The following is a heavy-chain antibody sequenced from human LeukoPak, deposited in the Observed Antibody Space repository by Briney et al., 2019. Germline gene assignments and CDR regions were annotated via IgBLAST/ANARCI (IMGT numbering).Heavy chain of an antibody. CDR1: GFTFSNYW. V-gene: IGHV3-7*01. J-gene: IGHJ4*02. Sequence: GGSLRLSCAASGFTFSNYWMSWVRQAPGKGLEWVAHINKDGSEKYYVDSVKGRFTISRDNAKNSLYLRMNSLRAEDTAVYYCARDKVTYWGQGTLVTVSS. CDR2: INKDGSEK. CDR3: ARDKVTY.